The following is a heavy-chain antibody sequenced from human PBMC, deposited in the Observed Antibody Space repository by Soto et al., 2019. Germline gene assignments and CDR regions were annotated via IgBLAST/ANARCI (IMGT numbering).Heavy chain of an antibody. CDR1: GGSISSGGYS. D-gene: IGHD2-2*01. CDR3: ARVPDR. Sequence: PSETLSLTCAVSGGSISSGGYSWSWIRQPPGKGLEWIGYICHSGGTYYNPCLKSRVTISGDRCKRECALKLSSVTAADTAVSYCARVPDRWGQGTLVTVSS. V-gene: IGHV4-30-2*01. J-gene: IGHJ5*02. CDR2: ICHSGGT.